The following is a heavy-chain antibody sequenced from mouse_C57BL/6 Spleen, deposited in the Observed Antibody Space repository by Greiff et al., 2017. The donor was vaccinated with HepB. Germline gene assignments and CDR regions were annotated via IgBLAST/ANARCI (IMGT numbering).Heavy chain of an antibody. CDR1: GFTFSSYA. V-gene: IGHV5-4*01. D-gene: IGHD2-1*01. CDR3: ARELGFYYGKGYFDV. CDR2: ISDGGSYT. Sequence: EVQLQESGGGLVKPGGSLKLSCAASGFTFSSYAMSWVRQTPEKRLEWVATISDGGSYTYYPDNVKGRFTISRDNAKNNLYLQMSHLKSEDTAMYYCARELGFYYGKGYFDVWGTGTTVTVSS. J-gene: IGHJ1*03.